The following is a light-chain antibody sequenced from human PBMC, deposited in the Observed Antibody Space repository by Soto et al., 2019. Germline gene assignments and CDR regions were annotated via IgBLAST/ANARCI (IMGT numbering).Light chain of an antibody. Sequence: QSALTQPRSVSGSPGQAVTISCTGTSSDVGGYKYVSWYQQHPGKAPKVVIYDVSKRPSGVPDRFSGSKSGNTASLTISGLQAEDEADYYCCSHAGSYTYVFGTATNFTVL. V-gene: IGLV2-11*01. J-gene: IGLJ1*01. CDR2: DVS. CDR3: CSHAGSYTYV. CDR1: SSDVGGYKY.